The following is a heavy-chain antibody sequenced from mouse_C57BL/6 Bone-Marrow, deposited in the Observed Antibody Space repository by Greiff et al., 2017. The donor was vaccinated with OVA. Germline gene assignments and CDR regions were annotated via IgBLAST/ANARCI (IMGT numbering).Heavy chain of an antibody. CDR2: IGPGSGST. J-gene: IGHJ4*01. CDR1: GYTFTDYY. D-gene: IGHD1-1*01. CDR3: ASFYGSSPYYAMDY. Sequence: QVQLQQSGAELVKPGASVKISCKASGYTFTDYYINWVKQRPGQGLEWIGKIGPGSGSTYYNEKFKGKATLTADKSSSTAYMQLSSLTSEDSAVYFCASFYGSSPYYAMDYWGQGTSVTVSS. V-gene: IGHV1-77*01.